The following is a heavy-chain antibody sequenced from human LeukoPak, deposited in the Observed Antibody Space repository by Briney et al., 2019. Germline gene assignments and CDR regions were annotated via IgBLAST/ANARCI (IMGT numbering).Heavy chain of an antibody. CDR2: ISSSSSYI. J-gene: IGHJ4*02. Sequence: GGSLRLSCAASGFTVSSNYMNWVRQAPGKGLEWVSSISSSSSYIYYADSVKGRFTISRDNAKNSLYLQMNSLRAEDTAVYYCARVRGGSSGWYGPFDYWGQGTLVTVSS. CDR1: GFTVSSNY. V-gene: IGHV3-21*01. CDR3: ARVRGGSSGWYGPFDY. D-gene: IGHD6-19*01.